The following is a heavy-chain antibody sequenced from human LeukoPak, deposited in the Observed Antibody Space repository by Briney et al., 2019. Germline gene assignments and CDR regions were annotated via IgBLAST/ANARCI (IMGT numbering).Heavy chain of an antibody. V-gene: IGHV4-39*01. J-gene: IGHJ4*02. D-gene: IGHD6-6*01. CDR2: IYYSGST. CDR1: GGSISSSSYY. CDR3: ARRGRTGSSTLDY. Sequence: PSETLSLTCTVSGGSISSSSYYWGWIRQPPGKGLEWIGSIYYSGSTYYNPSLKSRVTISVDTSKNQFSLKLSSVTAADTAVYYCARRGRTGSSTLDYWGQGTLVTVSS.